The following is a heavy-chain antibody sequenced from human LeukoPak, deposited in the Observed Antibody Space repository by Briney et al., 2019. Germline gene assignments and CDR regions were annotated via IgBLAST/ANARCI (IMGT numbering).Heavy chain of an antibody. V-gene: IGHV3-30*02. CDR1: GFSFSTYG. J-gene: IGHJ4*02. CDR3: AKDRSTGHLSFPLFDY. CDR2: IRYDGSNK. D-gene: IGHD2-8*02. Sequence: PGGSLRLSCTASGFSFSTYGMHWVRQAPGKGLEWLAFIRYDGSNKYYADSVQGRFTISRDNSKNTLYLQMNSLRPEDTAVYYCAKDRSTGHLSFPLFDYWGQGTLVTVSS.